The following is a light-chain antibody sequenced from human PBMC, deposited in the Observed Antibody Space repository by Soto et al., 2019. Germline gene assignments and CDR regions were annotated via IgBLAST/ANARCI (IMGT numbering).Light chain of an antibody. V-gene: IGKV1-9*01. CDR1: QGSNKF. CDR2: GAS. CDR3: QQLTNFRFT. J-gene: IGKJ2*01. Sequence: IQLTQSPSSLYASVGDRVTITCRASQGSNKFLAWYQQRPGKAPQLLVYGASTLQSGVPSRFSGSGSGTDFTLTISSLQPEDFATYYCQQLTNFRFTFGQGTKRDIK.